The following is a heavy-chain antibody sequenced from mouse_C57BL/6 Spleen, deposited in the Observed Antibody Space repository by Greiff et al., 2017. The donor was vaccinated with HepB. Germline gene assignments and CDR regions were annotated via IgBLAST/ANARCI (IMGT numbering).Heavy chain of an antibody. J-gene: IGHJ2*01. D-gene: IGHD1-1*01. V-gene: IGHV1-54*01. Sequence: VQLQQSGAELVRPGTSVKVSCKASGYAFTNYLIEWVKQRPGQGLEWIGVINPGSGGTNYNEKFKGKATLTADKSSSTAYMQLSSLTSEDSAVYFCARWDYYGSRFDYWGQGTTLTVSS. CDR2: INPGSGGT. CDR1: GYAFTNYL. CDR3: ARWDYYGSRFDY.